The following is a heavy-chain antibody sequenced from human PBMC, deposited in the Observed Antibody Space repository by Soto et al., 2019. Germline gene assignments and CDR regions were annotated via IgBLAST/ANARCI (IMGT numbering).Heavy chain of an antibody. D-gene: IGHD3-3*01. CDR3: AKWSEIHRSFDY. CDR2: ISYDGSKK. Sequence: GGSLRLSCAASGFAFSSYGIHWVRQAPGKGLEWVAGISYDGSKKYYEDSVKGQFTISRDNSENTLHLQMNGLRAEDTAVYYCAKWSEIHRSFDYWGQGTTVTVSS. J-gene: IGHJ4*02. CDR1: GFAFSSYG. V-gene: IGHV3-30*18.